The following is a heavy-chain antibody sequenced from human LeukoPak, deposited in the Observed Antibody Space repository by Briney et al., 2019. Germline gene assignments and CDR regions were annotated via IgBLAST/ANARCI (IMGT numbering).Heavy chain of an antibody. V-gene: IGHV4-4*07. CDR2: IYTSGTT. J-gene: IGHJ6*03. CDR1: GGSINSYY. D-gene: IGHD3-10*01. CDR3: AGGRRDSGSYGSFVYYYYYYMDV. Sequence: PSETLSLTCTVSGGSINSYYWSWIRQPAGKGLEWIGRIYTSGTTNYNPSLKSRVTISVDTSKNQFSLKLSSVTAADTAVYYCAGGRRDSGSYGSFVYYYYYYMDVWGKGTTVTVSS.